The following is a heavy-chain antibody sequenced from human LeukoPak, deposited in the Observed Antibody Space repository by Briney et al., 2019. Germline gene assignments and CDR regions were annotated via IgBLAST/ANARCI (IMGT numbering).Heavy chain of an antibody. CDR1: GGSISSSSYY. J-gene: IGHJ4*02. D-gene: IGHD2-8*02. CDR2: IYYTGST. V-gene: IGHV4-39*07. CDR3: ARAVAYGIDTGYFDY. Sequence: SETLSLTCTVSGGSISSSSYYWGWIRQPPGKGLEWIGSIYYTGSTNYSPSLRSRVTILVDTSKNQFSLKLSSVTTADTAVYYCARAVAYGIDTGYFDYWGQGTLVTVSS.